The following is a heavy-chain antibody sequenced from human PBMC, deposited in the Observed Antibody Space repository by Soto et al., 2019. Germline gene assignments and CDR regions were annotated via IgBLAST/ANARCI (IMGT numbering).Heavy chain of an antibody. V-gene: IGHV3-23*01. Sequence: GGSLSLSSAASGFPFSSYSMSWVRQAPGKGLEWVSAISGSGGSTYYADSVKGRFTISRDNSKNTLYLQMNSLRAEDTAVYYCAKAPSEFDYWGQGTLVTVSS. CDR2: ISGSGGST. CDR1: GFPFSSYS. J-gene: IGHJ4*02. CDR3: AKAPSEFDY.